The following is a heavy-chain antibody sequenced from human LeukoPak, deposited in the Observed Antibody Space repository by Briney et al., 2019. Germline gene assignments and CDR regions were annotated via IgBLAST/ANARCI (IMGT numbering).Heavy chain of an antibody. V-gene: IGHV4-39*01. D-gene: IGHD4-23*01. J-gene: IGHJ4*02. Sequence: SETLSLTCTVSGGSISSSSYYWGWIRQPPGKGLEWIVSLYYNGSTYYNPSLKSRVTISVDTSKEQFSLKLSSVTAADTAVYYCARRGRLWWQLGFYWGQGTLVTVSS. CDR1: GGSISSSSYY. CDR3: ARRGRLWWQLGFY. CDR2: LYYNGST.